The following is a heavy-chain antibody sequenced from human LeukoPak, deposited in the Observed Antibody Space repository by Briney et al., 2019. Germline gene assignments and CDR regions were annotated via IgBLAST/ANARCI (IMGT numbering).Heavy chain of an antibody. CDR3: AELGITMIGGV. Sequence: GGSLRLSCAASGFTFSSYSMNWVRQAPGKGLEWVSSISSSSSYIYYADSVKGRFTISRDNAKNSLCLQMNSLRAEDTAVYYCAELGITMIGGVWGKGTTVTISS. D-gene: IGHD3-10*02. J-gene: IGHJ6*04. CDR1: GFTFSSYS. CDR2: ISSSSSYI. V-gene: IGHV3-21*01.